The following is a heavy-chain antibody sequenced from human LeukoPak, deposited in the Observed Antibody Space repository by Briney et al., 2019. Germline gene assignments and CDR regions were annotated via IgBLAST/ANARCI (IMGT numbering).Heavy chain of an antibody. CDR1: GGSISSSRYY. V-gene: IGHV4-39*02. CDR3: ARPNYYDTSYYYGYFDL. J-gene: IGHJ2*01. CDR2: IHYSGST. D-gene: IGHD3-22*01. Sequence: NPSEILSLTCTVSGGSISSSRYYWGWIRQPPGKGLEWIGSIHYSGSTYYNPSLKSRVIISVDTSKNHFSLRLSSVTAADTAVYYCARPNYYDTSYYYGYFDLWGRGTLVTVSS.